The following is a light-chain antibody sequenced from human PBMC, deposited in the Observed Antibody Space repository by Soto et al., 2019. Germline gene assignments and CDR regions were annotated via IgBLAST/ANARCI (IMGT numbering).Light chain of an antibody. Sequence: QSALTQPPSASGSPGQSVTISCTGTSSDVGAYNYLSWYQQHPGKAPKLMIYEVSKRPSGVPDRFSGSKSGITASLTVSGLQAEDEADYYCSSYAGSNNYVFGTGTKSPS. CDR3: SSYAGSNNYV. V-gene: IGLV2-8*01. CDR2: EVS. J-gene: IGLJ1*01. CDR1: SSDVGAYNY.